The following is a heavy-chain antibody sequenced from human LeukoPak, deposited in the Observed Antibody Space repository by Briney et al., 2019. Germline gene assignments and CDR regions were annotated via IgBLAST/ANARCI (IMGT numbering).Heavy chain of an antibody. D-gene: IGHD6-13*01. V-gene: IGHV3-53*01. CDR3: ARDGAAAYAFDI. CDR1: GFTVSSNY. J-gene: IGHJ3*02. Sequence: GGSLRLSCAASGFTVSSNYMSWVRQAPGKGLEWVSVIYSADSTSYADSVKGRFTISRDNSKNTLYLQMNSLRAEDTAVYYCARDGAAAYAFDIWGQGTMVIVSS. CDR2: IYSADST.